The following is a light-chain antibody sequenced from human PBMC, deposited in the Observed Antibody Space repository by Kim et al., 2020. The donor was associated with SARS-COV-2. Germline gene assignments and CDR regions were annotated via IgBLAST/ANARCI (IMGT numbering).Light chain of an antibody. CDR2: GKN. CDR3: NSRDSSGNHLV. Sequence: SSELTQDRAVSVALGQTVRITCQGDSLRSYYASWYQQKPGQAPVLVIYGKNNRPSGIPDRFSGSSSGNTASLTITGAQAEDEADYYCNSRDSSGNHLVFGGGTKLTVL. CDR1: SLRSYY. J-gene: IGLJ3*02. V-gene: IGLV3-19*01.